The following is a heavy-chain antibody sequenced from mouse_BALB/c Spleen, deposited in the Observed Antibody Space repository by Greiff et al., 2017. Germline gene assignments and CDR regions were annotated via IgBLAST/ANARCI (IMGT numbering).Heavy chain of an antibody. CDR3: ARTVTTGYAMDY. J-gene: IGHJ4*01. CDR2: IYPGDGDT. D-gene: IGHD1-1*01. V-gene: IGHV1-82*01. CDR1: GYAFSSSW. Sequence: VQLQQSGPELVKPGASVKISCKASGYAFSSSWMNWVKQRPGQGLEWIGRIYPGDGDTNYNGKFKGKATLTADKSSSTAYMQLSSLTSVDSAVYFCARTVTTGYAMDYWGQGTSVTVSS.